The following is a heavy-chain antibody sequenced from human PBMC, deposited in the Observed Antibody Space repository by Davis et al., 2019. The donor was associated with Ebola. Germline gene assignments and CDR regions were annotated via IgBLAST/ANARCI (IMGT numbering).Heavy chain of an antibody. CDR1: GLAFTKAW. Sequence: GGSLRLSCAASGLAFTKAWMNWVRQAPGKGLEWVGRIRSKTDGETTDYAAPVKGRFVILRDDSKNTLFLQMNSLKTEDTGVYYCSTSRYLVGDQYGVDVWGPGTTVIVSS. D-gene: IGHD1-26*01. CDR3: STSRYLVGDQYGVDV. CDR2: IRSKTDGETT. J-gene: IGHJ6*02. V-gene: IGHV3-15*07.